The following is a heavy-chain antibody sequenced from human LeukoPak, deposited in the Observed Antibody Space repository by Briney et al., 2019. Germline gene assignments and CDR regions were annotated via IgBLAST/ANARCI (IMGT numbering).Heavy chain of an antibody. D-gene: IGHD6-19*01. CDR1: GYTLTELS. Sequence: ASVKVSCKVSGYTLTELSMHWVRQAPGKGLEWMGGFDHEDGETIYAQKFQGRVTMTEDTSTDTAYMELSSLRSEDTAVYYCATTRGFRSGWYWGDAFDIWGQGTMVTVSS. V-gene: IGHV1-24*01. CDR3: ATTRGFRSGWYWGDAFDI. J-gene: IGHJ3*02. CDR2: FDHEDGET.